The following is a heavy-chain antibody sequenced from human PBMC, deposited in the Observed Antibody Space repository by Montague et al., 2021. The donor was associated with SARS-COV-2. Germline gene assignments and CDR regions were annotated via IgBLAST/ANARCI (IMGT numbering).Heavy chain of an antibody. V-gene: IGHV2-5*05. CDR3: AHRFAGFFDY. Sequence: PALVKPTQTLTLTCTFSGFSLNTPEVAVGWIRQPPGKALEWLALSYGXDEERYGPSLQSRLTITRDTSKSQVVLTMTDMDPVDTATYYCAHRFAGFFDYWGQGILVTVSS. CDR1: GFSLNTPEVA. J-gene: IGHJ4*02. CDR2: SYGXDEE.